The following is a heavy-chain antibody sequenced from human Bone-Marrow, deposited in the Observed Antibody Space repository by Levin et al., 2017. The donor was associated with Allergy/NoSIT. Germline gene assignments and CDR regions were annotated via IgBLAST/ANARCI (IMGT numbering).Heavy chain of an antibody. V-gene: IGHV3-48*02. D-gene: IGHD2-15*01. J-gene: IGHJ4*02. CDR1: GFTFSSYS. CDR3: ARADCSGGSCLPGGY. Sequence: GGSLRLSCAASGFTFSSYSMNWVRQAPGKGLEWVSYISSSSSTIYYADSVKGRFTISRDNAKNSLYLQMNSLRDEDTAVYYCARADCSGGSCLPGGYWGQGTLVTVSS. CDR2: ISSSSSTI.